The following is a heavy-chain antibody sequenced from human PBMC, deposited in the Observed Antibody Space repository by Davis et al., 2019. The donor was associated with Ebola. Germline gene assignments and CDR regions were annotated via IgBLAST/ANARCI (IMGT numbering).Heavy chain of an antibody. CDR2: ISAYNGNT. Sequence: ASVKVSCKASGYTFTSYGISWVRQAPGQGFEWMGWISAYNGNTNYAQNLQGRVTMTTDTSTSTAYMELRSLRSDDTAVYYCARIAIAVNAFDIWGQGTMVTVSS. CDR1: GYTFTSYG. CDR3: ARIAIAVNAFDI. J-gene: IGHJ3*02. V-gene: IGHV1-18*01. D-gene: IGHD6-19*01.